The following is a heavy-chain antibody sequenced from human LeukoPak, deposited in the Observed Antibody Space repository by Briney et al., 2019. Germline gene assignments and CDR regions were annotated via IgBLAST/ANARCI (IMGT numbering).Heavy chain of an antibody. D-gene: IGHD3-3*01. CDR3: ARDPPFWSGYLSDY. V-gene: IGHV1-2*02. CDR2: IYPNSGAT. Sequence: ASVKVSCKASGYTFTGFYMHWVRQAPGQGLEWMGYIYPNSGATKYAQKFQGRVTLTRDTSISTAYMELSGLRSDDTAVYYCARDPPFWSGYLSDYWGQGTLVSVSS. CDR1: GYTFTGFY. J-gene: IGHJ4*02.